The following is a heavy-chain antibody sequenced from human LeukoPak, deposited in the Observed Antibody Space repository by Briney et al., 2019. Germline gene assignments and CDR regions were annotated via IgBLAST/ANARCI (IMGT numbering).Heavy chain of an antibody. CDR1: GYTFTSYG. J-gene: IGHJ1*01. V-gene: IGHV1-18*01. CDR3: ARDYRAAAGVEYFQH. Sequence: ASVKVSCKASGYTFTSYGISWVRQAPGQGLEWMGCISVYKGNTKYTQKLQGRVTMTTDTSTSTAYMELTSLRSDDTAVYYCARDYRAAAGVEYFQHWGQGTLVTVSS. D-gene: IGHD6-13*01. CDR2: ISVYKGNT.